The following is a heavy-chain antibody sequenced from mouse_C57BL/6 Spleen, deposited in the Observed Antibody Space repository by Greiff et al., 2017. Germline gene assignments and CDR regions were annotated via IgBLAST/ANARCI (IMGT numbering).Heavy chain of an antibody. CDR3: ARDNGLKGNSFDY. J-gene: IGHJ2*01. V-gene: IGHV5-4*01. Sequence: EVQVVESGGGLVKPGGSLKLSCAASGFTFSSSAMSWVRQTPEKRLEWVATISDGGCYTYYPDNVKGGFTISRDNAKNNLYLQMSHLKTEDTAMYYCARDNGLKGNSFDYWGQGTTLTVSS. CDR2: ISDGGCYT. CDR1: GFTFSSSA. D-gene: IGHD1-3*01.